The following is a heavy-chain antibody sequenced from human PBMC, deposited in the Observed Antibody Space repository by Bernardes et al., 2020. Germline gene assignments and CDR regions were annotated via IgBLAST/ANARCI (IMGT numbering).Heavy chain of an antibody. CDR3: ARGFAFGGGIVLYSGSYYFDY. Sequence: SETLPLTCAVYGGSFSGYYWSWIRQPPGKGLEWIGEINHSGSTNYNPSLKSRVTISVDTSKNQFSLKLSSVTAADTAVYYCARGFAFGGGIVLYSGSYYFDYWGQATLVTVPS. CDR1: GGSFSGYY. J-gene: IGHJ4*02. CDR2: INHSGST. D-gene: IGHD3-16*02. V-gene: IGHV4-34*01.